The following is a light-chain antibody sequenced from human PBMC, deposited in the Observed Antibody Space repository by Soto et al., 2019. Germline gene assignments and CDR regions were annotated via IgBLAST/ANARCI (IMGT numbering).Light chain of an antibody. J-gene: IGLJ1*01. CDR2: EVN. CDR1: SSDVGGYNY. Sequence: QSVLTQPPSASGSPGQSVAISCTGTSSDVGGYNYVSWYQQHPGKAPKLMIYEVNKRPSGVPDRFSGSKSGNTASLTVSGLHAEDEADYYCSSYAGRSNVFGTGTKLTVL. CDR3: SSYAGRSNV. V-gene: IGLV2-8*01.